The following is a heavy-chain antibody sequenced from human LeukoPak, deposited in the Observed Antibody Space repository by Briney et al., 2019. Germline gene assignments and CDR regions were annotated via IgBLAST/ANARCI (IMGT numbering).Heavy chain of an antibody. CDR3: ARDLGAP. V-gene: IGHV3-23*01. D-gene: IGHD4/OR15-4a*01. Sequence: PGGSLRVSCAASGFTFSNYGMSWVHQAPGKGLEWVSGISGSGGSTYYADSVKGRFTISRDNSKNTLYLQMNSLRAEDTAVYYCARDLGAPWGQGTLVTVSS. J-gene: IGHJ5*02. CDR2: ISGSGGST. CDR1: GFTFSNYG.